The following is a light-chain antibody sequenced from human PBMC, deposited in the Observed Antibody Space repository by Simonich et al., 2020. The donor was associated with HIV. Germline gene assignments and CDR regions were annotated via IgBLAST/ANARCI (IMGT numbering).Light chain of an antibody. CDR1: QSVLYSSNNKKF. Sequence: DIVMTQSPDSLAVSLGERATINCKSSQSVLYSSNNKKFLAWYQQKPGQPPKLLIYWASTRESGVPDRFSGSGSGTHFSLNISSLQAEDAAVYYCQQYYITPHTFGQGTKVEIK. V-gene: IGKV4-1*01. J-gene: IGKJ1*01. CDR3: QQYYITPHT. CDR2: WAS.